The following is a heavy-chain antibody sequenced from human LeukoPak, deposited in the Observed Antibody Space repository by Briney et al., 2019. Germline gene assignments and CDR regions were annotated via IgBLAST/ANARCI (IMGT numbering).Heavy chain of an antibody. CDR3: ARDRGAVTGTFDY. V-gene: IGHV3-21*01. Sequence: PGESLRLSCAASGFTFSSYSMSWVRQAQGEGLEWVSSISSSSRHIYYADSVKGRFTICRDNAKNSLYLQMNSLRAEDTAVYYCARDRGAVTGTFDYWGQGTLVTVSS. J-gene: IGHJ4*02. D-gene: IGHD6-19*01. CDR2: ISSSSRHI. CDR1: GFTFSSYS.